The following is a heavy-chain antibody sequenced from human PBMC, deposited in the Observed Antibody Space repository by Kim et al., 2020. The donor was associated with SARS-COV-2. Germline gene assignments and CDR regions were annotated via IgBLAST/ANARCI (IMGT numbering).Heavy chain of an antibody. CDR1: GFTFSSYA. V-gene: IGHV3-23*01. Sequence: GGSLRLSCAASGFTFSSYAMSWVRQAPGKGLEWVSAISGSGGSTYYADSVKGRFTISRDNSKNTLYLQMNSLRAEDTAVYYCAKQGLDFWSGYYHNWFDPWCQGTLVTVSS. CDR3: AKQGLDFWSGYYHNWFDP. D-gene: IGHD3-3*01. CDR2: ISGSGGST. J-gene: IGHJ5*02.